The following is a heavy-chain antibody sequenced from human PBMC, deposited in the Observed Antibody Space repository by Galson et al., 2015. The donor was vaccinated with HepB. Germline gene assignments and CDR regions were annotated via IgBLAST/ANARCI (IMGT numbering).Heavy chain of an antibody. CDR2: IRYDGSYK. Sequence: SLRLSCAASGFTFSNYGMHWVRQAPGKGLEWVTFIRYDGSYKYYADSVKGRFTISRDNSKNTLYLQMNSLRAEDTAVYYCARSGSGYGLDVWGQGTTVTVSS. CDR1: GFTFSNYG. D-gene: IGHD1-26*01. V-gene: IGHV3-30*02. J-gene: IGHJ6*02. CDR3: ARSGSGYGLDV.